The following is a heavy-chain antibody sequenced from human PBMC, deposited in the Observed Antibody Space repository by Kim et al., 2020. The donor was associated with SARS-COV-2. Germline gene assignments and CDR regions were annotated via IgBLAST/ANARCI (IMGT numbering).Heavy chain of an antibody. J-gene: IGHJ6*02. CDR1: GFTFSSYW. V-gene: IGHV3-7*01. CDR3: AREDAKLLWFGELPDYYYYGMDV. CDR2: IKQDGSEK. D-gene: IGHD3-10*01. Sequence: GGSLRLSCAASGFTFSSYWMSWVRQAPGKGLEWVANIKQDGSEKYYVDSVKGRFTISRDNAKNSLYLQMNSLRAEDTAVYYCAREDAKLLWFGELPDYYYYGMDVWGQGTTVTVSS.